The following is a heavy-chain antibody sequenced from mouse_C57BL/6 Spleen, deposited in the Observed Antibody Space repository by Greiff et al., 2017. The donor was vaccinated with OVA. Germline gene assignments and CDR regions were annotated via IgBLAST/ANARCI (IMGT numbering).Heavy chain of an antibody. V-gene: IGHV3-6*01. CDR2: ISYDGSN. CDR1: GYSITSGYY. D-gene: IGHD1-1*01. J-gene: IGHJ1*03. Sequence: EVKLMESGPGLVKPSQSLSLTCSVTGYSITSGYYWNWIRQFPGNKLEWMGYISYDGSNNYNPSLKNRISITRDTSKNQFFLKLNSVTTEDTATNYRSREGYYYGGLLGGRGNGTTVTVSS. CDR3: SREGYYYGGLLGG.